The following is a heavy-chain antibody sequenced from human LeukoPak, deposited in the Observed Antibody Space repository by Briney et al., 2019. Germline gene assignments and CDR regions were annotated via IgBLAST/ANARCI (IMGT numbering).Heavy chain of an antibody. Sequence: SETLSLTCTVSGGSISSGDYYWSWIRQPPGKGLEWIGYIYYSGSTYYNPSLKSRVTISVDTSKNQFSLKLSSVTAADTAVYYCARGGHYDILTGYYIGAGYWGQGTLVTVSS. CDR2: IYYSGST. CDR3: ARGGHYDILTGYYIGAGY. D-gene: IGHD3-9*01. J-gene: IGHJ4*02. V-gene: IGHV4-30-4*01. CDR1: GGSISSGDYY.